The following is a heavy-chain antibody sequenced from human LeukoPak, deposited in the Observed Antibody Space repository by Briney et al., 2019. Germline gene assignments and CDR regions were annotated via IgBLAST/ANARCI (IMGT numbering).Heavy chain of an antibody. CDR2: IIPIFGTA. J-gene: IGHJ4*02. CDR1: GYTFTSYG. V-gene: IGHV1-69*13. CDR3: ARDRGSDYGGNPAYYFDY. Sequence: GASVKVSCKASGYTFTSYGISWVRQAPGQGLEWMGGIIPIFGTANYAQKFQGRVTITADESTSTAYMELSSLRSEDTAVYYCARDRGSDYGGNPAYYFDYWGQGTLVTVSS. D-gene: IGHD4-23*01.